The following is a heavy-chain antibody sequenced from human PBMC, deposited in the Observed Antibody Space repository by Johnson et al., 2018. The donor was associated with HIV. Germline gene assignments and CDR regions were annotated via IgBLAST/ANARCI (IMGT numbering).Heavy chain of an antibody. CDR1: GFTFSSYA. J-gene: IGHJ3*02. Sequence: QVQLVESGGGVVQPGRSLSLSCAASGFTFSSYAMYWVRQAPGKGLEWVAFISYDGSNKYYADSVKGRFTISRDNSKNTLYLQMNSLRAEDTAVYYCARDSKARFPTITMIDAFDIWGQGTMVTVSS. D-gene: IGHD3-22*01. CDR3: ARDSKARFPTITMIDAFDI. V-gene: IGHV3-30-3*01. CDR2: ISYDGSNK.